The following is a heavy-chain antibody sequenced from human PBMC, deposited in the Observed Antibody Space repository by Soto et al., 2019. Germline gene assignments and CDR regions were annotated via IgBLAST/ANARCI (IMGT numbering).Heavy chain of an antibody. CDR2: IHPGDSDT. V-gene: IGHV5-51*01. J-gene: IGHJ6*02. CDR3: TLSYGDSYYYYYAMDV. D-gene: IGHD4-17*01. CDR1: GFSFSRYT. Sequence: PGESLKISCVGSGFSFSRYTVGWVRQVPGKGLEWMGVIHPGDSDTIYSPSFQGQVTISADKSISTAYLQWSSLKASDTAMYYCTLSYGDSYYYYYAMDVWGQGTTVTVSS.